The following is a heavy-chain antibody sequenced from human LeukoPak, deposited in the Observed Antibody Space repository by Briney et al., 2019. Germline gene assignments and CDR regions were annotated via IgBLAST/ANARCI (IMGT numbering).Heavy chain of an antibody. CDR3: AKDVGKWESLHFFDY. D-gene: IGHD1-26*01. J-gene: IGHJ4*02. Sequence: GGSLRLSCAASGLAFSAYKMHWVRQAPRKGLVWVSRISTDGYTTDYADFVQGRFTISRDDSRNTLYLQMNSLRGDDTAVYYCAKDVGKWESLHFFDYWGQGTLVTVSS. CDR1: GLAFSAYK. V-gene: IGHV3-74*01. CDR2: ISTDGYTT.